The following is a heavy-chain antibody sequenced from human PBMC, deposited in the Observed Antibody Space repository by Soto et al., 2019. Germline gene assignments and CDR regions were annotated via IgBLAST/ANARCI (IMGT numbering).Heavy chain of an antibody. J-gene: IGHJ4*02. CDR2: FDPEDGET. CDR1: GYTLTELS. V-gene: IGHV1-24*01. Sequence: ASVKVSCKVSGYTLTELSMHWVRQAPGKGLEWMGGFDPEDGETIYAQKFQGRVTMTEDTSTDTAYMELSSLRSEDTAVYYCATGLRYFDWLYPTAKYYFDYWGQGTLVTVS. D-gene: IGHD3-9*01. CDR3: ATGLRYFDWLYPTAKYYFDY.